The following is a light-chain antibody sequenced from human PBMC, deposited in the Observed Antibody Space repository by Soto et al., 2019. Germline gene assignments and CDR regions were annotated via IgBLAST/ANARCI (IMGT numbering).Light chain of an antibody. Sequence: DIQMTQSPSTLSASVGDGVTITCRASQNISVWLAWYQQRPGKAPKFLIYDASSLETGVPSRFSGSGSGTEFTLTIRSLQPDDFATYYCQQYGSSSPTFGQGTKVDIK. CDR2: DAS. CDR3: QQYGSSSPT. J-gene: IGKJ2*01. CDR1: QNISVW. V-gene: IGKV1-5*01.